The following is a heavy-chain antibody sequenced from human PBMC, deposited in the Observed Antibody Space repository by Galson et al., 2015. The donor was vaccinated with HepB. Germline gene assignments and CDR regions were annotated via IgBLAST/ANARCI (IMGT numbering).Heavy chain of an antibody. CDR1: GFTFSGSD. D-gene: IGHD3-16*01. CDR2: IRSRASSYAT. J-gene: IGHJ4*02. CDR3: ARGGSILACDY. Sequence: SLRLSCAASGFTFSGSDMHWVRQASGKGLEWVGRIRSRASSYATAYAASVIGRSTISRDDAKNVAYLQMNSLKTEDTAVYYCARGGSILACDYWGQGTLVTVSS. V-gene: IGHV3-73*01.